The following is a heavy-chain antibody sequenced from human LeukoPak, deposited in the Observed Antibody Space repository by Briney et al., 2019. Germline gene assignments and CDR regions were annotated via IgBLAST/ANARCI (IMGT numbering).Heavy chain of an antibody. V-gene: IGHV3-21*01. CDR1: GFTFSSYS. CDR2: IS. CDR3: ARASSGTQDAFDI. D-gene: IGHD1-26*01. Sequence: PGGSLRLSCAASGFTFSSYSMNWVRQAPGKGLEWVSSISYAGSVKGRFTISRDNAKNSVYLQMNNLRAEDTAVYYCARASSGTQDAFDIWGQGTMVTVSS. J-gene: IGHJ3*02.